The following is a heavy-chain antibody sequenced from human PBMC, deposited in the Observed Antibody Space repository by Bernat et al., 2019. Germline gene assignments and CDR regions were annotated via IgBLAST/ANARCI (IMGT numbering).Heavy chain of an antibody. D-gene: IGHD3-3*01. CDR2: IYYSGST. CDR3: ARGAEWSNWFDP. CDR1: GGSISSYY. Sequence: QGQLQESGPGLVKPSETLSLTCTVSGGSISSYYWSWIRQPPGKGLEWIGYIYYSGSTNYNPSLKSRVTISVDTSKNQFSLKLSSVTAADTAVYYCARGAEWSNWFDPWGQGTLVTVSS. V-gene: IGHV4-59*01. J-gene: IGHJ5*02.